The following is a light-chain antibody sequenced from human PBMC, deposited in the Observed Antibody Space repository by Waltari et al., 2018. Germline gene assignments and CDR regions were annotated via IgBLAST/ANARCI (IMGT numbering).Light chain of an antibody. CDR1: KLGNTY. CDR3: QARGNNDVV. Sequence: ALTQPPSVSVSPGQTATITCSGDKLGNTYVSWYQQPSGQPPLLVIDEDSRRPSGIPERFSGDNSGNTATLTIGDTQSVDEADYFCQARGNNDVVFGGGTKLTVL. J-gene: IGLJ3*02. CDR2: EDS. V-gene: IGLV3-1*01.